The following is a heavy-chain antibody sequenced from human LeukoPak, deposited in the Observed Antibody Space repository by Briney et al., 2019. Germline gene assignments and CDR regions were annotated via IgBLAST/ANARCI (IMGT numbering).Heavy chain of an antibody. CDR1: GFTFSSYG. D-gene: IGHD2/OR15-2a*01. CDR2: ISYDGSNK. J-gene: IGHJ5*02. CDR3: ARDRFSQGTDP. Sequence: GGSLRLSCAASGFTFSSYGMHWVRQAPGKGLEWVAVISYDGSNKYYADSVKGRFTISRDNSKNTLYLQMNSLRAEDTAVYYCARDRFSQGTDPWGQGTLVTVSS. V-gene: IGHV3-30*03.